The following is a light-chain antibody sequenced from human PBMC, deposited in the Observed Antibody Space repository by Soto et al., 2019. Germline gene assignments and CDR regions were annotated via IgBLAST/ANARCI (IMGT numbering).Light chain of an antibody. V-gene: IGKV2-28*01. Sequence: DIVMTQSPLSLPVTPGEPASISCRSSQSLLHSNGYNYVDWYLQKPGQSPQLLIYLGSNRASGVXGXXSGSGAGTDFTLQISRVEAEDVGGYYCLQPLQIPCTFGQGTKLESK. J-gene: IGKJ2*02. CDR1: QSLLHSNGYNY. CDR3: LQPLQIPCT. CDR2: LGS.